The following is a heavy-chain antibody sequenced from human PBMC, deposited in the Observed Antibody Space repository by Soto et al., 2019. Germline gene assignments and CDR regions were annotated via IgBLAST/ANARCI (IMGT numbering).Heavy chain of an antibody. D-gene: IGHD1-1*01. V-gene: IGHV3-74*01. CDR1: GFTFSSYW. J-gene: IGHJ4*02. CDR3: ARCSNWACHY. CDR2: VNSDGSST. Sequence: LRLSCAASGFTFSSYWMHWVRQAPGKGLVWVSRVNSDGSSTNYADSVKGRFTISRDNAKNTLFLQMNSLRVEDTAVYYCARCSNWACHYWGQGTLVTVSS.